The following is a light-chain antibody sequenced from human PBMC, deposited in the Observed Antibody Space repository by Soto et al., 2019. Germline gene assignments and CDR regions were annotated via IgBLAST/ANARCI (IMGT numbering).Light chain of an antibody. CDR2: DAS. CDR3: QQRSSWPVLT. J-gene: IGKJ4*01. V-gene: IGKV3-11*01. Sequence: EIVLTQSPATLSLSPGERATLSCRASQSVTSYLAWYQQKPGQAPRLLICDASNRATGIPDRFSGRGSGTDFTLTICSLEPEDFAVYYCQQRSSWPVLTFGGGTRVEIK. CDR1: QSVTSY.